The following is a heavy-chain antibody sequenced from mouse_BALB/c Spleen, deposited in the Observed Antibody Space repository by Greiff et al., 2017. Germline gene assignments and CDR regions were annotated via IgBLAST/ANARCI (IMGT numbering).Heavy chain of an antibody. CDR1: GFTFSSYT. CDR2: ISNGGGST. Sequence: EVQVVESGGGLVQPGGSLKLSCAASGFTFSSYTMSWVRQTPEKRLEWVAYISNGGGSTYYPDTVKGRFTISRDNAKNTLYLQMSSLKSEDTAMYYCARLEDYGNFDYWGQGTTLTVSS. J-gene: IGHJ2*01. CDR3: ARLEDYGNFDY. V-gene: IGHV5-12-2*01. D-gene: IGHD2-1*01.